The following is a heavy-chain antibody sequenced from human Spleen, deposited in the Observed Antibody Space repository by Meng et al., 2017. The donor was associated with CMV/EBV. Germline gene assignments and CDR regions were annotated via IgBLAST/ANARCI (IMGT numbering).Heavy chain of an antibody. CDR1: GYTFTGYY. CDR2: INPNSGGT. Sequence: ASVKVSCKASGYTFTGYYIHWVRQAPGQGPEWMGWINPNSGGTNYAQKFQGRVTMTRDTSISTAYMELSRLRSDDTAVYSCARASVEMRVPDYWGQGTLVTVSS. V-gene: IGHV1-2*02. J-gene: IGHJ4*02. CDR3: ARASVEMRVPDY. D-gene: IGHD5-24*01.